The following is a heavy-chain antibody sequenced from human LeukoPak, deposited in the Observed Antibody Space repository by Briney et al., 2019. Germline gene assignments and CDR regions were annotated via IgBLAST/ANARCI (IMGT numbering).Heavy chain of an antibody. J-gene: IGHJ4*02. CDR3: ATDFLLTEYSSSWSTKFDY. CDR2: FDPEDGET. V-gene: IGHV1-24*01. D-gene: IGHD6-13*01. Sequence: ASVKVSCKVSGYTLTELSMHWVRQAPGKGLEWMGGFDPEDGETIYAQKFQGRVTMTEDTSTDTAYMELSSLRSEDTAVYYCATDFLLTEYSSSWSTKFDYWGQGTLVIVPS. CDR1: GYTLTELS.